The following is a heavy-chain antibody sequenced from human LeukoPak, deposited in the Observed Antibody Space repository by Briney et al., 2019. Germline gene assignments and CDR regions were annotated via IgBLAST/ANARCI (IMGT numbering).Heavy chain of an antibody. CDR2: INSDGNST. Sequence: PGGSLRLSCAASGFTFSNYWMHWVRQAPGKGLVWVSRINSDGNSTNYADSVKGRFTISRDNAKNTLYLQMNSLRAEDTAVYYCTRDGWFGELLWSYFDYWGQGTPVTVSS. CDR3: TRDGWFGELLWSYFDY. V-gene: IGHV3-74*01. D-gene: IGHD3-10*01. CDR1: GFTFSNYW. J-gene: IGHJ4*02.